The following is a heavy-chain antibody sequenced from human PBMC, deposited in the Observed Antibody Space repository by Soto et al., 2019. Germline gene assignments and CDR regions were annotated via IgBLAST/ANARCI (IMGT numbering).Heavy chain of an antibody. CDR1: GFTFDDYA. D-gene: IGHD6-19*01. J-gene: IGHJ3*02. CDR2: ISWNSGSI. Sequence: GGSLRLSCAASGFTFDDYAMHWVRQAPGKGLEWVSGISWNSGSIGYADSVKGRFTISRDNAKNSLYLQMNSLRAEDTALYYCAKDIGLSGGWNSEFSATNAFDIWGQGTMVTVSS. CDR3: AKDIGLSGGWNSEFSATNAFDI. V-gene: IGHV3-9*01.